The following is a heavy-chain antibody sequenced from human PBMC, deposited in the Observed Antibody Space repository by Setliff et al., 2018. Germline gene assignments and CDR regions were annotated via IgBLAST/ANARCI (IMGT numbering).Heavy chain of an antibody. V-gene: IGHV4-34*01. D-gene: IGHD2-21*02. CDR2: VNHSGST. J-gene: IGHJ4*02. Sequence: KSSETLSLTCAVYGESFSGHYWSWIRQPPGKGREWIGEVNHSGSTNYNPSLKSRVTISVETSKNKFALKLSSVAAADTDLDYCARGFDVCGGGACYTDGPYYFDYWGLGTLVTVSS. CDR1: GESFSGHY. CDR3: ARGFDVCGGGACYTDGPYYFDY.